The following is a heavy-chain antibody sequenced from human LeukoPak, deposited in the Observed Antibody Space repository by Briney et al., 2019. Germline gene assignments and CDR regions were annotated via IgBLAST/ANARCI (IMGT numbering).Heavy chain of an antibody. Sequence: SVKVSCKASGGTFSSYAISWVRQAPGQGLEWMGGIIPIFGTANYAQKFQGRVTITADESTSTAYMELSSLRSEDTAVYYCARAGIVVVPAATSTALDYWGQGTLVTVSS. D-gene: IGHD2-2*01. J-gene: IGHJ4*02. V-gene: IGHV1-69*01. CDR1: GGTFSSYA. CDR2: IIPIFGTA. CDR3: ARAGIVVVPAATSTALDY.